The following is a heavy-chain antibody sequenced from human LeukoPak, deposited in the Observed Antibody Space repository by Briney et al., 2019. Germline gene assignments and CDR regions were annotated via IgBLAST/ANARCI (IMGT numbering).Heavy chain of an antibody. CDR3: ARGVYIAAAQYGY. V-gene: IGHV4-59*01. J-gene: IGHJ4*02. CDR1: VGSISSFY. CDR2: IYYSGSK. D-gene: IGHD6-13*01. Sequence: SVTLSLICAVSVGSISSFYWSGIRHPSAKGLEWMEYIYYSGSKNYNASLKRRVTISVDASKNQFSLKLSSVTAADTAVYFCARGVYIAAAQYGYWGQGTLVTVSS.